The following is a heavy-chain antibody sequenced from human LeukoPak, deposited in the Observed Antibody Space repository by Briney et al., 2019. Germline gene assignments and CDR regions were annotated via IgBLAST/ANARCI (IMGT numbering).Heavy chain of an antibody. J-gene: IGHJ4*02. V-gene: IGHV4-59*01. CDR1: GGSISSYY. CDR2: IYCSGST. D-gene: IGHD3-3*01. CDR3: ARDRTIFGVDY. Sequence: SETLSLTCTVSGGSISSYYWSWIRQPPGKGLEWIGYIYCSGSTNYNPSLKSRVTISVDTSKNQFSLKLSSVTAADTAVYYCARDRTIFGVDYWGQGTLVTVSS.